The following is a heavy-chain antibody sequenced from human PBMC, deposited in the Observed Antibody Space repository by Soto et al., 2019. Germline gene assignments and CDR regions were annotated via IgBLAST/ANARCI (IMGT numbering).Heavy chain of an antibody. Sequence: GGSLRLSCAASGFTFGSYGMHWVRQAPGKGLEWVAVIWYDGSNKYYADSVKGRFTISRDNSKNTLYLQMNSLRAEDTAVYYCARNGRSGYSSGWYPSHYYYYGMDVWGQGTTVTVSS. J-gene: IGHJ6*02. CDR3: ARNGRSGYSSGWYPSHYYYYGMDV. V-gene: IGHV3-33*01. CDR2: IWYDGSNK. CDR1: GFTFGSYG. D-gene: IGHD6-19*01.